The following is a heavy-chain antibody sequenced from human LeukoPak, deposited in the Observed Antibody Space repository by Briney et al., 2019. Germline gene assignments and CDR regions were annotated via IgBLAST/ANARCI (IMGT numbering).Heavy chain of an antibody. CDR1: GHSINSSNW. CDR3: ERAGGGTYYFDF. D-gene: IGHD1-26*01. V-gene: IGHV4-4*02. CDR2: IYHSGNT. Sequence: SETLSLTCAVSGHSINSSNWWNWVRQPPGQGLEWIAEIYHSGNTNYNPSLKSRVTISLDKSKNQFSLKLTSVTAADTALYFCERAGGGTYYFDFWGQGTLVTVSS. J-gene: IGHJ4*02.